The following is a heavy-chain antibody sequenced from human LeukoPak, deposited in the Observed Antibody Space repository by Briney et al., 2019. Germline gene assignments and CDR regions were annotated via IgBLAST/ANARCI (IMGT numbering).Heavy chain of an antibody. V-gene: IGHV4-59*08. J-gene: IGHJ6*02. CDR3: ARHRYSGSPMEV. CDR2: ISYSGST. CDR1: GGSIRSYY. D-gene: IGHD5-18*01. Sequence: SETLSLTCTVSGGSIRSYYWSWIRQPPGKGLEWIGYISYSGSTNYNPSPSLKSRVTISVDTSKNQFSLKLSSETAADTAVYYCARHRYSGSPMEVWGQGTTVTVSS.